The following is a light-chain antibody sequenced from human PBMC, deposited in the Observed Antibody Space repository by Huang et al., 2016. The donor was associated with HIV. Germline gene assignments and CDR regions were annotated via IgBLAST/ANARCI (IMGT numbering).Light chain of an antibody. Sequence: DIVLTQSPVTLSLSPGERATLSCRASQSVGNFLAWYQQKHGQAPRLLIYDASRSATGIPARFSGSGSGTDVTLTISSLEPEDFAIYYCQQRINWPPLTFGGGTKVEIK. CDR1: QSVGNF. CDR3: QQRINWPPLT. V-gene: IGKV3-11*01. CDR2: DAS. J-gene: IGKJ4*01.